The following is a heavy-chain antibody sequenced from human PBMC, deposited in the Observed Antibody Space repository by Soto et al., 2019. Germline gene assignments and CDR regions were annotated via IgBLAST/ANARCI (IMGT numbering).Heavy chain of an antibody. CDR1: GGSISSGDW. D-gene: IGHD6-6*01. CDR3: ARGHWEYSSSTDAFDI. CDR2: INHSGST. J-gene: IGHJ3*02. V-gene: IGHV4-4*02. Sequence: PSETLSLTCAVSGGSISSGDWCWSWVRQSPGKGLEWIGEINHSGSTNYNPSLKSRVTISVDTSKNQFSLKLSSVTAADTAVYYCARGHWEYSSSTDAFDIWGQGTMVTVSS.